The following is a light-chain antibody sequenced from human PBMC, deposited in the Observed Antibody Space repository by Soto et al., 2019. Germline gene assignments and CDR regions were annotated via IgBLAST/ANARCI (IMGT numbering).Light chain of an antibody. V-gene: IGKV1-5*03. J-gene: IGKJ1*01. CDR3: HQYGNYPWT. Sequence: DIQMTQSPSTLSASVGDRVTITCRASQRISSWLAWYQQKPGKAPRLLIYKASSLDSGVPARFSGSGAGTEFTLTISSQQPDDCANYYCHQYGNYPWTFGQGTKVEIK. CDR1: QRISSW. CDR2: KAS.